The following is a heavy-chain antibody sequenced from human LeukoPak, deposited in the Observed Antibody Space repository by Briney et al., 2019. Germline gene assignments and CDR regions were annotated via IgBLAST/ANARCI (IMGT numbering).Heavy chain of an antibody. CDR3: VRDFTNIRGGGYFDN. CDR2: IWFDGGKI. Sequence: PGRSLRLSCAAAGFPFSSYVMHWLRQAPGKGLEWVAVIWFDGGKIYYADSVKGRFTISRDNPKNTLYLQMNSLRAEDTAVYHCVRDFTNIRGGGYFDNWGQGTLVTVSS. CDR1: GFPFSSYV. D-gene: IGHD2/OR15-2a*01. J-gene: IGHJ4*02. V-gene: IGHV3-33*01.